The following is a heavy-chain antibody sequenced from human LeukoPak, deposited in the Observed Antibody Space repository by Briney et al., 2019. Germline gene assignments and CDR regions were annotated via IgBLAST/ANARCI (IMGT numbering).Heavy chain of an antibody. J-gene: IGHJ4*02. D-gene: IGHD2-2*01. CDR2: ISYSGST. Sequence: SETLSLTCTVSGGSISSDAYFWSWIRQHPGKGLEWIGYISYSGSTYYNPSLKSRITISVDTSKNQFSLNLSSVTAVDTAVYFCAAIVVVPPAIAYWGQGTLVTVSS. CDR3: AAIVVVPPAIAY. V-gene: IGHV4-31*03. CDR1: GGSISSDAYF.